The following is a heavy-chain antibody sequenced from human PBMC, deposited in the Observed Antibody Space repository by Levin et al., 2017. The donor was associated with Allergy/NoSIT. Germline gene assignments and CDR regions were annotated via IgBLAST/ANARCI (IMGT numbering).Heavy chain of an antibody. V-gene: IGHV3-7*01. CDR2: IKQDGSET. Sequence: LSLTCAASGFTFTSFWMTWVRQAPGKGPEWVANIKQDGSETYYVDSVKGRFTISRDNAKNSVYLQMSSLRVDDTAVYYCAREEGWGYHYGMDVWGQGTTVTVSS. D-gene: IGHD3-16*02. J-gene: IGHJ6*02. CDR3: AREEGWGYHYGMDV. CDR1: GFTFTSFW.